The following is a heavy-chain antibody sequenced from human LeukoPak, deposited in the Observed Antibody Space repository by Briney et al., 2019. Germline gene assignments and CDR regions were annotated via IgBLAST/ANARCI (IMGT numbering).Heavy chain of an antibody. V-gene: IGHV3-73*01. CDR1: GFTFSGSV. D-gene: IGHD3-3*01. CDR3: TRSYGVRAFDV. Sequence: GGSLTLSCAVSGFTFSGSVMHWVRQASGQGLEWVGRIRSKTNTYATAYTASVKGRFTISRDDSKNTAYLQMNSLKTEDTAVYFCTRSYGVRAFDVWGQGTMVTVAS. J-gene: IGHJ3*01. CDR2: IRSKTNTYAT.